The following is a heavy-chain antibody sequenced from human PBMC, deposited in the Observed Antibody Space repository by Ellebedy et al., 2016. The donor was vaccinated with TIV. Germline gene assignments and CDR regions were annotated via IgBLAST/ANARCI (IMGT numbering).Heavy chain of an antibody. V-gene: IGHV3-74*01. J-gene: IGHJ3*02. CDR2: IHSDGSIT. CDR1: GFTFSSYA. CDR3: VREGLGGSFDI. Sequence: GESLKISCAASGFTFSSYAMNWVRQAPGKGLVWVSRIHSDGSITWYAEFVRGRFTVSRDNGKNKLSLEMNSLRAEDTAVYYCVREGLGGSFDIWGLGTMVTVSS. D-gene: IGHD3-16*01.